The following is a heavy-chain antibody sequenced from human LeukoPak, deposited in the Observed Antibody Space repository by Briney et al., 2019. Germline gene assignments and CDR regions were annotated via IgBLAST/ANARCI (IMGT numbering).Heavy chain of an antibody. CDR2: IIPILGIA. J-gene: IGHJ4*02. Sequence: ASVKVSCKASGGTFSSYAISWVRQAPGQGLEWMGRIIPILGIANYAQKFQGRVTITADKSTSTAYMELSSLRSEDTAVYYCARTARAAGRKGGYYFDYWGQGTLVTVSS. CDR1: GGTFSSYA. CDR3: ARTARAAGRKGGYYFDY. V-gene: IGHV1-69*04. D-gene: IGHD6-13*01.